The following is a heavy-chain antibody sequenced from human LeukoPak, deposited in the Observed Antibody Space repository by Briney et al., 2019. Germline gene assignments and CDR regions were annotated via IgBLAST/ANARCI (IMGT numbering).Heavy chain of an antibody. CDR1: GGSISSYY. Sequence: SETLSLTCTVSGGSISSYYWSWIRQPPGKGLEWIGYIYYSGSTNYNPSLKSRVTISVDTSKNQFSLKLSSVTAADTAVYYCARYVGDSSGSYYQYYFDYWGQGTLVTVSS. CDR2: IYYSGST. D-gene: IGHD3-22*01. J-gene: IGHJ4*02. CDR3: ARYVGDSSGSYYQYYFDY. V-gene: IGHV4-59*01.